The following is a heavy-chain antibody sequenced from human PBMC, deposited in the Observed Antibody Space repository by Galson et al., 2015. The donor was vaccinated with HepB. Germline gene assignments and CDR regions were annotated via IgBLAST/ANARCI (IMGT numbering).Heavy chain of an antibody. Sequence: SLRLSCAASGFTFSSYAMHWVRQAPGKGLEWVAVISYDGSNKYYADSVKGRFTISRDNSKNTLYLQMNSLRAEDTAVYYCAREKLEENYYFDYWGQGTLVTVSS. J-gene: IGHJ4*02. CDR1: GFTFSSYA. CDR2: ISYDGSNK. V-gene: IGHV3-30-3*01. CDR3: AREKLEENYYFDY. D-gene: IGHD6-13*01.